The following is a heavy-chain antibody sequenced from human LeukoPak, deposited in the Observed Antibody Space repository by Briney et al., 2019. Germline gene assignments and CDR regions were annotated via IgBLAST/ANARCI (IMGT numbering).Heavy chain of an antibody. CDR3: AREGYYDSSGDYSSFDS. Sequence: SETLSLTCTVSGGSISNYYWSWIRQFAGKGLEWIGRIYTSGSTSYHPSLKSRVTISVDTPKNLVSLKLSSVTAADTAVYYCAREGYYDSSGDYSSFDSWGQGTLVTVSS. CDR2: IYTSGST. CDR1: GGSISNYY. V-gene: IGHV4-4*07. J-gene: IGHJ4*02. D-gene: IGHD3-22*01.